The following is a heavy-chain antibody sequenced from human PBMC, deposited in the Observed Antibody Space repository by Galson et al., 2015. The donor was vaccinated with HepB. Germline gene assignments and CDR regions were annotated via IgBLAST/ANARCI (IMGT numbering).Heavy chain of an antibody. CDR2: TYYRSKWYN. D-gene: IGHD3-22*01. Sequence: CAISGDSVSSNSAAWNWIRQSPSRGLEWLGRTYYRSKWYNDYAVSVKSRITINPDTSKNQFSLQLNSVTPEDTAVYYCARAPGDYYDSSGPDGLGNAFDIWGQGTMVTVSS. V-gene: IGHV6-1*01. CDR3: ARAPGDYYDSSGPDGLGNAFDI. J-gene: IGHJ3*02. CDR1: GDSVSSNSAA.